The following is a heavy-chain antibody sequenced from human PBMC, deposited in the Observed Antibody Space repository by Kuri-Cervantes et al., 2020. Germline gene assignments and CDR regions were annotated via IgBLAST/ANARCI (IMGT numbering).Heavy chain of an antibody. CDR1: GFTFSSYA. Sequence: GESLKISCAASGFTFSSYAMSWVRQAPGKGLEWVSAISGSGGSTYYADSVKGRFTISRDNSKNTLYLQMNSLRAEDTAVYYCARDPRPWYSSGWYDYYYGMDVWGQGTTVTVSS. CDR3: ARDPRPWYSSGWYDYYYGMDV. D-gene: IGHD6-19*01. J-gene: IGHJ6*02. CDR2: ISGSGGST. V-gene: IGHV3-23*01.